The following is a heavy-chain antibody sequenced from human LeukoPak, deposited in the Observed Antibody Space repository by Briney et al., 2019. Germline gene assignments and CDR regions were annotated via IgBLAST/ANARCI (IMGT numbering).Heavy chain of an antibody. D-gene: IGHD3-10*01. V-gene: IGHV1-69*13. CDR1: GGTFSSYA. J-gene: IGHJ4*02. CDR2: IIPIFGTA. Sequence: GASVKVSCKASGGTFSSYAISWARQAPGQGLEWMGGIIPIFGTANYAQKFQGRVTITADESTSTAYMELSSLRSEDTAVYYCARGGYGSGRSIDYWGQGTLVTVSS. CDR3: ARGGYGSGRSIDY.